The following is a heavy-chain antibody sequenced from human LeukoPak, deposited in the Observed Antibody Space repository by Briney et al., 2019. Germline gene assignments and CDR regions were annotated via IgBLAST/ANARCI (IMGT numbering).Heavy chain of an antibody. V-gene: IGHV3-48*01. CDR3: ARDLDSGYYYDSSGYLDY. CDR2: ISSSSSTI. Sequence: GGSLRLSCAASGFTFSSYSMNWVRQAPGKGLEWVSYISSSSSTIYYADSVKGRFTISRDNAKNSLYLQMNSLRAEDTAVYYCARDLDSGYYYDSSGYLDYWGQGTLVTVSS. D-gene: IGHD3-22*01. CDR1: GFTFSSYS. J-gene: IGHJ4*02.